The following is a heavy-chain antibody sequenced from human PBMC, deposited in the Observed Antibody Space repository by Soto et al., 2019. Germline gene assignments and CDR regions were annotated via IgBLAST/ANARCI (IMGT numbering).Heavy chain of an antibody. D-gene: IGHD5-12*01. CDR1: GYTFITSYY. CDR2: INPTGTMT. J-gene: IGHJ3*02. Sequence: ASVKVSCKASGYTFITSYYTHWVRQAPGQGLEWMGIINPTGTMTKYSERFQGRLTMTRDTSTSTDYMELSTLTSEDTAVYFCARDTGYDHDAFDIWGQGTMVTV. V-gene: IGHV1-46*01. CDR3: ARDTGYDHDAFDI.